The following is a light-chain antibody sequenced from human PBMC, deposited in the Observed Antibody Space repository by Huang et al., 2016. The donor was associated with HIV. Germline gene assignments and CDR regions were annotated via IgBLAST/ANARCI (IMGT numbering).Light chain of an antibody. CDR3: QQLHSYPIT. CDR1: QDIANS. V-gene: IGKV1-9*01. J-gene: IGKJ5*01. Sequence: QLTQSPSSLSMSVGDRVIITCQASQDIANSLAWYQHKPGRAPKLLISAASTLQSGVPSRFSGGSAGTYFTLIITNPQPDDFASYYCQQLHSYPITFGQGTRLDI. CDR2: AAS.